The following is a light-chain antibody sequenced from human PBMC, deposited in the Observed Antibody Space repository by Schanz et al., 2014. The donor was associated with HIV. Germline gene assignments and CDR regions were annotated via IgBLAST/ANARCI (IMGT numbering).Light chain of an antibody. V-gene: IGKV3-11*01. CDR3: QHYDSYPWT. CDR2: GAS. Sequence: EIVLTQSPATLSLSPGERATLSCRASQSVSKYLAWYQQKPGQAPRLLIYGASSMATGIPDRFSGSGSGTDFTLTISSLQPDDSATYYCQHYDSYPWTFGQGTNVEI. CDR1: QSVSKY. J-gene: IGKJ1*01.